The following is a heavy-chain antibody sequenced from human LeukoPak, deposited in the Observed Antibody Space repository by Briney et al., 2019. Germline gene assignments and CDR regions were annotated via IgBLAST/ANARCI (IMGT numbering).Heavy chain of an antibody. CDR3: AKDRGSNWTFDY. CDR1: GFTFSSYG. V-gene: IGHV3-30*02. J-gene: IGHJ4*02. D-gene: IGHD6-13*01. Sequence: GGSLRLSCVASGFTFSSYGMHWVRQAPGKGLEWVAFVRYDGSNKYYADSVKGRFTISRDNSKNTMYLQMNSLRVEDTAVYYCAKDRGSNWTFDYWGQGTLVTVSS. CDR2: VRYDGSNK.